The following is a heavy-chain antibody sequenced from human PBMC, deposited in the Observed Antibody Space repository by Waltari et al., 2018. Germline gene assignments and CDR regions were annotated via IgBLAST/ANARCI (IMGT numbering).Heavy chain of an antibody. CDR1: GGSISGGDYY. D-gene: IGHD2-2*01. CDR2: IYYSGST. Sequence: QVQLQESGPGLVKPSQTLSLTCTVSGGSISGGDYYWSWIRQPPGKGLEWIGYIYYSGSTYYNPSLKSRVTISVDTAKNQFSLKLSSVTAADTAVYYCARDHHCSSTSCYYYYYGMDVWGQGTTVTVSS. V-gene: IGHV4-30-4*08. J-gene: IGHJ6*02. CDR3: ARDHHCSSTSCYYYYYGMDV.